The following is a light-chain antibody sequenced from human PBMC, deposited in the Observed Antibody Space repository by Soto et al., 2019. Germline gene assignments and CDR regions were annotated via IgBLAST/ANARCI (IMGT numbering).Light chain of an antibody. CDR1: SSNIGSNT. J-gene: IGLJ1*01. CDR3: AAWDDSLNGYV. V-gene: IGLV1-44*01. CDR2: SNN. Sequence: QSVLTQPPSASGTPGQRVTISCSGSSSNIGSNTVNWYQQLPATAPKLLIYSNNQRPSGVPVRFSGSKSGTSASLAIIGLQSEDEADYYCAAWDDSLNGYVFGTGTKVTVL.